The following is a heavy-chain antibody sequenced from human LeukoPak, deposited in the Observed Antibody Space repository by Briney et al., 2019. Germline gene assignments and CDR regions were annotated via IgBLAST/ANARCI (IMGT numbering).Heavy chain of an antibody. CDR2: ISYDGSNK. CDR3: ARGYDSSGFGPFDY. Sequence: GGSLRLSCAASGFTFSSYGMHWVRQAPGKGLEWVAVISYDGSNKYYADSVKGRFTISRDNSKNTLYLQMNSLRAEDTAVYYCARGYDSSGFGPFDYWGRGTLVTVSS. D-gene: IGHD3-22*01. J-gene: IGHJ4*02. V-gene: IGHV3-30*03. CDR1: GFTFSSYG.